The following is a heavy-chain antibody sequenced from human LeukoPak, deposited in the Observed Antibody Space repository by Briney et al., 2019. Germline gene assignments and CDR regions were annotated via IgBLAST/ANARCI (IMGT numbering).Heavy chain of an antibody. CDR1: GFTLSDYA. CDR3: ARGLTYYYDSDGYYWAF. Sequence: PGGSLRLSCAASGFTLSDYAMTWVRQAPGKGLEWVSSISGSGGSTYYASSVKGRFTMSRDNSQNTLHLQMNSLRAEDTAVYYCARGLTYYYDSDGYYWAFWGQGTLVTVSS. D-gene: IGHD3-22*01. J-gene: IGHJ4*02. V-gene: IGHV3-23*01. CDR2: ISGSGGST.